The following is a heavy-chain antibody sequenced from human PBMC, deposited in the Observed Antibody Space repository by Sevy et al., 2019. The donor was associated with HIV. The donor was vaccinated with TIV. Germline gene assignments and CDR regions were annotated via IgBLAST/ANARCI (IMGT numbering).Heavy chain of an antibody. D-gene: IGHD1-26*01. J-gene: IGHJ6*02. CDR3: ASSKGIVGAMYYYYGMDV. CDR1: GFTFSSYW. CDR2: IKQDGSEK. V-gene: IGHV3-7*03. Sequence: GGSLRLSCAASGFTFSSYWMSWVRQAPGKGLEWVANIKQDGSEKYYVDSVKGRFTISRDNAKNSLYLQMNSLRADDTAVYYCASSKGIVGAMYYYYGMDVWGQGTTVTVSS.